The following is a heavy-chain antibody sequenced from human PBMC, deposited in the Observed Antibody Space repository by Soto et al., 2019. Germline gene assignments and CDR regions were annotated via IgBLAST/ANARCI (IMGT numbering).Heavy chain of an antibody. V-gene: IGHV3-23*01. CDR1: GFTFNIYA. Sequence: EVQLLESGGDLIQPGGSLRLSCAASGFTFNIYAMTWVRQAPGKGLEWVSAISRYGAFTYYADSVEGRFTISRDNSKNTLYLQTNSLRAEDTAVYYCAKDRYLDHDSRGYLFDNWGQGTLVTVSS. CDR3: AKDRYLDHDSRGYLFDN. J-gene: IGHJ4*02. D-gene: IGHD3-22*01. CDR2: ISRYGAFT.